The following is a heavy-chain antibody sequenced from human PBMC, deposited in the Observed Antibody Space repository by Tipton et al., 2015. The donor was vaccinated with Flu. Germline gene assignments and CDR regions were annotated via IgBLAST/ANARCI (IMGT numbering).Heavy chain of an antibody. V-gene: IGHV3-43D*04. CDR2: ISWDGGST. CDR1: GFTFDDYA. D-gene: IGHD6-13*01. J-gene: IGHJ4*02. Sequence: SLRLSCAASGFTFDDYAMHWVRQAPGKGLEWVSLISWDGGSTYYADSVKGRFTISRDNSKNSLYLQMNSLRAEDTALYYCAKDIDDATIAAAGSSFDSWGPGTLVTVSS. CDR3: AKDIDDATIAAAGSSFDS.